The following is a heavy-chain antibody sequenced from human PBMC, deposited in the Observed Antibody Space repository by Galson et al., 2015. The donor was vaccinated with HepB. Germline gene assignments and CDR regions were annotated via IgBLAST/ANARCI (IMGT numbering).Heavy chain of an antibody. CDR2: INPNSGGT. V-gene: IGHV1-2*02. D-gene: IGHD3-3*01. CDR1: GYTFTNYY. Sequence: SLKVSCTASGYTFTNYYMHWVRQAPGQGLEWMGWINPNSGGTNYAQKFQGRVTMTRDTSISTTYMELTGLRTEDTAVYYCAKDKGMDGFGSGYSQGWFDPWGQGTLVTVSS. CDR3: AKDKGMDGFGSGYSQGWFDP. J-gene: IGHJ5*02.